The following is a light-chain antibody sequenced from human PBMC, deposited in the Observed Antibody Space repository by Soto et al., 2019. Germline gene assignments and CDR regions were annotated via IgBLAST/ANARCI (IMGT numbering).Light chain of an antibody. J-gene: IGLJ3*02. V-gene: IGLV1-51*01. CDR1: SSNIGSDP. Sequence: QSVLTQPPSVYAAPGQTVTISCSGSSSNIGSDPVSWYQQFPGTAPRLLIYDNDKRPSGIPDRFSASTSGTSATLVITGLQTADEANYYCEAWDDSLRVVLFGGGTKLTVL. CDR2: DND. CDR3: EAWDDSLRVVL.